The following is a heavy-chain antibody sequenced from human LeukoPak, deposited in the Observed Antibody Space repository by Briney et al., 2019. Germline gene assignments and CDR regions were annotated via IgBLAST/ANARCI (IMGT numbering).Heavy chain of an antibody. CDR2: ISSSGSTI. J-gene: IGHJ4*02. V-gene: IGHV3-48*03. CDR1: GFTFSSYE. D-gene: IGHD6-19*01. Sequence: GGSLRLSCAASGFTFSSYEMNWVRQAPGKGLEWVSYISSSGSTIYYADSVKGRFTISRDNAKNSLYLQMNSLRAEDTALYYCARHAYSSGSSDYWGQGTLVTVSS. CDR3: ARHAYSSGSSDY.